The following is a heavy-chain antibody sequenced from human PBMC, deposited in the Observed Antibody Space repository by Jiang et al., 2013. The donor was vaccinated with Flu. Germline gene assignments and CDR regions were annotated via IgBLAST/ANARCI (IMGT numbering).Heavy chain of an antibody. J-gene: IGHJ6*02. D-gene: IGHD3-16*01. V-gene: IGHV3-23*01. Sequence: QPGESLRLSCAASGFTFSNYAMTWVRLTPGKGLEWVSTTTAGGSSTYYADSVKGRFTTSRDNSKNTLYLQINSLRDEDTAIYYCAKSTSLTTFGYYYYGMDVWGQGTTVTVSS. CDR1: GFTFSNYA. CDR3: AKSTSLTTFGYYYYGMDV. CDR2: TTAGGSST.